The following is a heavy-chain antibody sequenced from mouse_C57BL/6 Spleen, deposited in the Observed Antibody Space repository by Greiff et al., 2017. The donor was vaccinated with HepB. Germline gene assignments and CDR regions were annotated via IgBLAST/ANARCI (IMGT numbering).Heavy chain of an antibody. Sequence: VQLKQSGPGLVKPSQSLSLTCSVTGYSITSGYYWNWIRQFPGNKLEWMGYISYDGSNNYNPSLKNRISIPPNTSKNQFFLKLNSVTTEDTATYYCAREGGYDGYPAWFAYWGQGTLVTVSA. CDR2: ISYDGSN. J-gene: IGHJ3*01. CDR1: GYSITSGYY. CDR3: AREGGYDGYPAWFAY. V-gene: IGHV3-6*01. D-gene: IGHD2-3*01.